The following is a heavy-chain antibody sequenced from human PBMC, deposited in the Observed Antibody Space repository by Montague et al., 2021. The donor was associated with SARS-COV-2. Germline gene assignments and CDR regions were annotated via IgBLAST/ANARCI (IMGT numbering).Heavy chain of an antibody. CDR3: ARKGSGRSDLAY. Sequence: SETLSLTCAVYGGSFSGYYWSWIRQPPGKGLEWIGEINHSGSTKYNPSLKSRVTIPVDTSENQFSLRLTSVTAADTAIYYCARKGSGRSDLAYWGQGTLVTVSS. CDR1: GGSFSGYY. J-gene: IGHJ4*02. D-gene: IGHD1-26*01. V-gene: IGHV4-34*01. CDR2: INHSGST.